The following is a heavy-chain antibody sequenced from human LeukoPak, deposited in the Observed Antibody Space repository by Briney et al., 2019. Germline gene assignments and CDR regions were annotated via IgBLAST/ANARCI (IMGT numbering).Heavy chain of an antibody. CDR1: GGSISSCY. D-gene: IGHD2-8*01. CDR3: PSHGVPTMWIPDDAFYI. Sequence: PSETLSLTCTVSGGSISSCYWSWVRQPPGKGLEWIGYIYYSGSTNYNPSLKSRVTISVDTSKNQFSLKLSSVTAPAPAVNYWPSHGVPTMWIPDDAFYIWGQGTMVTVSS. V-gene: IGHV4-59*08. J-gene: IGHJ3*02. CDR2: IYYSGST.